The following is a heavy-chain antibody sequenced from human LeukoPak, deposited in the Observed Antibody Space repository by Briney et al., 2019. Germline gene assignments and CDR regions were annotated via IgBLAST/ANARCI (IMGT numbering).Heavy chain of an antibody. CDR1: GYTFTGYY. D-gene: IGHD3-10*01. V-gene: IGHV1-2*02. CDR2: INPNSGGT. CDR3: ARGIWLWFGELPKVNWFDP. J-gene: IGHJ5*02. Sequence: ASVKVSCKASGYTFTGYYMHWVRQAPGQGLEWMGWINPNSGGTNYAQKFQGRVTMTRDTSISTAYMELSRLRSDDTAVYYCARGIWLWFGELPKVNWFDPWGQGTLVTVSS.